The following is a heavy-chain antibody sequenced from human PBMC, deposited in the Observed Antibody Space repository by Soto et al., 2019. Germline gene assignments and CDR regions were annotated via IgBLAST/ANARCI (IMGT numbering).Heavy chain of an antibody. V-gene: IGHV3-49*03. Sequence: GGSLRLSCTASGFTFGDYAMSWFRQAPGKGLEWVGFIRSKAYGGTTEYAASVKGRFTISRDDSKSIAYLQMNSLKTEDTAVYYCAKNGQPPYYYYGLDVWGQGTTVTVSS. CDR2: IRSKAYGGTT. CDR1: GFTFGDYA. CDR3: AKNGQPPYYYYGLDV. J-gene: IGHJ6*02. D-gene: IGHD2-8*01.